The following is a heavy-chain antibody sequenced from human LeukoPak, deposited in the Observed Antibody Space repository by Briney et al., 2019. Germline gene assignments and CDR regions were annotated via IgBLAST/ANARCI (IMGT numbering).Heavy chain of an antibody. V-gene: IGHV3-9*01. Sequence: PGGSLRLSCAASGFTFDDYAMHWVRQAPGKGLEWVSGISWNSGSIGYADSVKGRFTISRDNAKNSLYLQMNSLRAEDTALYYCARIMLSWREFDCWGQGTLVTVSS. CDR1: GFTFDDYA. D-gene: IGHD2-15*01. J-gene: IGHJ4*02. CDR2: ISWNSGSI. CDR3: ARIMLSWREFDC.